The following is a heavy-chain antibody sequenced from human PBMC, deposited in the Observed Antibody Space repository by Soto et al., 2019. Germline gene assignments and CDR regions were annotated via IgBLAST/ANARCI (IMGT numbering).Heavy chain of an antibody. V-gene: IGHV3-7*03. CDR1: GFTFSSYW. D-gene: IGHD6-13*01. Sequence: EVQLVESGGGLVQPGGSLKLSCAASGFTFSSYWMSWVRQAPGKGLEWVANIKQDGSEKYYVDSVKGRFTIARDNARNSLYLQINRLRAEETAVYYWARDAGGYSSSWYWFDYWGQGTLVTVSS. CDR2: IKQDGSEK. J-gene: IGHJ4*02. CDR3: ARDAGGYSSSWYWFDY.